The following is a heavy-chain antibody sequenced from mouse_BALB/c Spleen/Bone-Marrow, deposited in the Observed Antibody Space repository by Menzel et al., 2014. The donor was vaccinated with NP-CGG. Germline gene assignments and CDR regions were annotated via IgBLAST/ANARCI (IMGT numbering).Heavy chain of an antibody. J-gene: IGHJ4*01. CDR1: GFSLTSYG. D-gene: IGHD1-1*02. CDR3: ARNYYGNYAMDY. CDR2: IWSDGST. V-gene: IGHV2-6*02. Sequence: VKLMESGPGLVAPSQSLSITCTVSGFSLTSYGVHWVRQPPGKGLEWLVVIWSDGSTTYNSAPKSRLSISKDNSKSQVFLKMNSLQTDDTAMYYCARNYYGNYAMDYWGQGTSVTVSS.